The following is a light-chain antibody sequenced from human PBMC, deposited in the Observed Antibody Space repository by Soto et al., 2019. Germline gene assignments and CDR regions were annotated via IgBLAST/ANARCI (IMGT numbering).Light chain of an antibody. J-gene: IGLJ3*02. Sequence: QSALTQPASVSGSPGQSITISCTGTTSDVGSHNFVSWYQRLPGKAPKLLIYEVTNRPSGTSNRFSGSKSGNTASLTISGLQAEDEADYYCSSFTNSILVFGGGTKLTVL. CDR3: SSFTNSILV. V-gene: IGLV2-14*01. CDR1: TSDVGSHNF. CDR2: EVT.